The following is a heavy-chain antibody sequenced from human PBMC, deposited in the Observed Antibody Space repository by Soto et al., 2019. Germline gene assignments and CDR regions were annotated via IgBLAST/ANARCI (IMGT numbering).Heavy chain of an antibody. CDR1: GFTFSSYG. D-gene: IGHD6-13*01. V-gene: IGHV3-30*03. J-gene: IGHJ6*02. Sequence: GGSLRLSCAASGFTFSSYGMPWVRQAPGKGLEWVAVISHDGSNTYYADSVKGRFTISRDNSKNTLYLPLYSLRAEDTAVHYCARDAVAAAGYYYYGMDVWGQETTVTVSS. CDR2: ISHDGSNT. CDR3: ARDAVAAAGYYYYGMDV.